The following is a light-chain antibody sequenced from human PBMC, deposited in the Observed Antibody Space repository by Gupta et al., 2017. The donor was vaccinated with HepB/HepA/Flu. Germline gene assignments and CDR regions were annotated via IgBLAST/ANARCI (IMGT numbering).Light chain of an antibody. CDR1: QSLLHSNGYNY. CDR2: LGS. V-gene: IGKV2-28*01. CDR3: RQALQTWIT. Sequence: DIVMTQSPLSLPVTPGEPASISCRSSQSLLHSNGYNYLDWYLQKPGQSPQLLIYLGSNRASGVPDRFSGSGSGTDFTLKISRVEAEDVGVYYCRQALQTWITFGQGTRLEIK. J-gene: IGKJ5*01.